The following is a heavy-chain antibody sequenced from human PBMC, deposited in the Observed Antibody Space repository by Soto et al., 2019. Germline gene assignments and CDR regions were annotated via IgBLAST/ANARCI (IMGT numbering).Heavy chain of an antibody. Sequence: QVHLVQSGAEVKKPGASVKVSCTASGYTFSSYGISWVRQAPGQGLEWMGWISAANGDTNSAPKFQGRVTMTTDTSTSTAYMELRSLRSDDTALYYCATDYRAACGGSCYYFDYWGQGTLVTGSA. V-gene: IGHV1-18*01. CDR3: ATDYRAACGGSCYYFDY. J-gene: IGHJ4*02. CDR2: ISAANGDT. CDR1: GYTFSSYG. D-gene: IGHD2-15*01.